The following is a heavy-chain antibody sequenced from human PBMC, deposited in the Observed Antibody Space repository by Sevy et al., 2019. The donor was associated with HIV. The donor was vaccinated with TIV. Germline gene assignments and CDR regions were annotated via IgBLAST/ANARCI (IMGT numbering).Heavy chain of an antibody. CDR3: ARDKPPGVVIIPGSMWGAVDY. J-gene: IGHJ4*02. V-gene: IGHV1-18*01. CDR2: ISAYSGDT. CDR1: GYTFKTYG. D-gene: IGHD2-2*01. Sequence: ASVKVSCKTFGYTFKTYGISWVRQAPGQGLEWMGWISAYSGDTNFAQKFQGRVTMTTDTSTSTAYMELSSLRSDDTAVYFCARDKPPGVVIIPGSMWGAVDYWGQGTVVTVSS.